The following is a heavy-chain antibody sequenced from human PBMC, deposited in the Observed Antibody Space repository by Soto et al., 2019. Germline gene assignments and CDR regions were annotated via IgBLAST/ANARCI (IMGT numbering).Heavy chain of an antibody. CDR1: GFTFSSYW. J-gene: IGHJ4*02. D-gene: IGHD6-19*01. CDR3: AKERSSGWSFDY. V-gene: IGHV3-23*01. CDR2: ISGSGDST. Sequence: GGSLRLSCAASGFTFSSYWMNWVRQAPGKGLEWVSGISGSGDSTYYADSVKGRFTVSRDNSKNTLYLQMNSLRAEDTAVFYCAKERSSGWSFDYWGQGTLVTVSS.